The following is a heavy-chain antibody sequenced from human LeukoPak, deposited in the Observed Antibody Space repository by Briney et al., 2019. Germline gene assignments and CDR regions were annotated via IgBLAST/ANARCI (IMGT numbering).Heavy chain of an antibody. CDR1: GGSISSGGYY. V-gene: IGHV4-31*03. J-gene: IGHJ4*02. Sequence: PSQTLSLTCTVSGGSISSGGYYWSWIRQRPGKGLEWIGYIYYSGSTYYNPSLKSRVTISVDTSKNQFSLKLSSVTAADTAVYYCARGKRSENFDHWGQGTLVTVSS. CDR3: ARGKRSENFDH. CDR2: IYYSGST.